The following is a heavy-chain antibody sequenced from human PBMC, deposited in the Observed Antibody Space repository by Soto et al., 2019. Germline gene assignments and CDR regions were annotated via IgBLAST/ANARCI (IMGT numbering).Heavy chain of an antibody. D-gene: IGHD4-17*01. V-gene: IGHV3-30*18. Sequence: QVQLVESGGGVVQPGRSLRLSCTASGFTFSYYGMHWVRQAPGQGLEWVAFISSGGSEEYYEDSVKGRCTIYSDNSKSTLFLQITGLIAEDTAVYYCANDDGRDYYYLDYLGQGTLVTVSS. CDR1: GFTFSYYG. CDR3: ANDDGRDYYYLDY. J-gene: IGHJ4*02. CDR2: ISSGGSEE.